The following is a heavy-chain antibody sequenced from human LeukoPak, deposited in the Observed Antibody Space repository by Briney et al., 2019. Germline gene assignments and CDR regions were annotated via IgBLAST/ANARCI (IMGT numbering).Heavy chain of an antibody. CDR1: GYTFTSYD. V-gene: IGHV1-8*01. J-gene: IGHJ4*02. Sequence: ASVTVSCEASGYTFTSYDINWVRQATGQGLEWMGWMNPNSGDTGYAPKFQVRVTMTRDTSRSTAYMDLSSLRSEDTAVYYCVRHLRGLDYWGQGTLVTVSS. D-gene: IGHD3-10*01. CDR3: VRHLRGLDY. CDR2: MNPNSGDT.